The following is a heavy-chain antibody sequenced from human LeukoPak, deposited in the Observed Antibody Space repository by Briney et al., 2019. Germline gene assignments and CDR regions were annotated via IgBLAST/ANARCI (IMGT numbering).Heavy chain of an antibody. CDR3: ARAGGRSWFDP. CDR1: GYSFNDKY. J-gene: IGHJ5*02. V-gene: IGHV1-2*02. CDR2: INLNSGGT. Sequence: ASVKVSCKASGYSFNDKYLHWVRQAPGQGLEWMGSINLNSGGTNYAQKFQGRVTTTTDTSMSTAYMELSRLTSDDTAVYYCARAGGRSWFDPWGQGTLVTVSS.